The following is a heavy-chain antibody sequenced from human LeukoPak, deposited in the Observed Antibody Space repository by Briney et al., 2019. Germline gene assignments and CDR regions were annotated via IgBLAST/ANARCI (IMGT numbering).Heavy chain of an antibody. Sequence: ETLSLTCAVYGGSFSGYYGNWVRQAPGKGLEWVSYISSSSSTIYYADSVKGRFTISRDNAKNSLYLQMNSLRDEDTAVYYCARGDTIFGVVKSIYYYGMDVWGQGTTVTVSS. CDR3: ARGDTIFGVVKSIYYYGMDV. V-gene: IGHV3-48*02. CDR1: GGSFSGYY. D-gene: IGHD3-3*01. CDR2: ISSSSSTI. J-gene: IGHJ6*02.